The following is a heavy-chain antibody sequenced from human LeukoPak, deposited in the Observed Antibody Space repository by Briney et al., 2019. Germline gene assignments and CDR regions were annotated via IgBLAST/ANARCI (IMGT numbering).Heavy chain of an antibody. D-gene: IGHD6-6*01. J-gene: IGHJ6*03. CDR1: GYTFTDYN. CDR2: VTPKNAAT. CDR3: ARGTSQLPNYYYYMDV. V-gene: IGHV1-2*02. Sequence: ASVKVSCKTSGYTFTDYNIHWVRQAPGQGPEWMGWVTPKNAATNYAQQLQGRITMTRVTSITTAYMELTNLISDDTAVYYCARGTSQLPNYYYYMDVWGKGTTVTVSS.